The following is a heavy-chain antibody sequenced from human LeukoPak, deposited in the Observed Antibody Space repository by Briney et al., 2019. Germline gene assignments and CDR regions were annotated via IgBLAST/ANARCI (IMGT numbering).Heavy chain of an antibody. Sequence: GGSLRLSCVDPGFTFRSFSMNWVRQAPGKGLEWISYVSASGSTMYYADCVKGRFTISRDNAKNSLSLQINSLRDEDTAVFYCARDAGTGYFDYWGQGTLVTVSS. CDR1: GFTFRSFS. CDR2: VSASGSTM. D-gene: IGHD1-1*01. J-gene: IGHJ4*02. V-gene: IGHV3-48*02. CDR3: ARDAGTGYFDY.